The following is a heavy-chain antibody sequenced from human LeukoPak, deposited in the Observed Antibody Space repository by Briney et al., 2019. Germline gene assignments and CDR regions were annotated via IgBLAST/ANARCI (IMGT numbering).Heavy chain of an antibody. CDR3: AREVFKYYDSSGYSNPYFDY. Sequence: NASETLSLTCTVSGGSISSGSYYWSWIRQPAGKGLEWIGRIYTSGSTNYNPSLKSRVTISVDTSKNQFSLKLSSVTAADTAVYYCAREVFKYYDSSGYSNPYFDYWGQGTLVTVSS. J-gene: IGHJ4*02. CDR1: GGSISSGSYY. CDR2: IYTSGST. V-gene: IGHV4-61*02. D-gene: IGHD3-22*01.